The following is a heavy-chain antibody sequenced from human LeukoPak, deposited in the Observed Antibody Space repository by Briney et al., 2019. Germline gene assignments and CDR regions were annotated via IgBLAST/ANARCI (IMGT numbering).Heavy chain of an antibody. CDR2: MNPNSGST. J-gene: IGHJ4*02. V-gene: IGHV1-8*03. CDR1: GYTFTSYD. D-gene: IGHD5-12*01. CDR3: ARGRSTGYPYYFEY. Sequence: ASVKVSCKASGYTFTSYDIIWVRQATGQGLEWMGWMNPNSGSTGYAQKFQGRVTITRSTSISTAYMELSGLRSEDTAVYYCARGRSTGYPYYFEYWGQGTLVTVSS.